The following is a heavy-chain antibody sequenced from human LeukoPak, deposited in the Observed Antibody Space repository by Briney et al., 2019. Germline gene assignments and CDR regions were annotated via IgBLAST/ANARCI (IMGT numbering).Heavy chain of an antibody. Sequence: SETLSLTCAVYGGSFSGYYWSWIRQPPGKGLEWIWGINHSGSTNYNPSLKSRVTISVDTSKNQFSLQLSSVTAADTVVYYCARARGAYYGSGSYYPSSSYFDYWGQGTLVTVSS. V-gene: IGHV4-34*01. D-gene: IGHD3-10*01. J-gene: IGHJ4*02. CDR2: INHSGST. CDR1: GGSFSGYY. CDR3: ARARGAYYGSGSYYPSSSYFDY.